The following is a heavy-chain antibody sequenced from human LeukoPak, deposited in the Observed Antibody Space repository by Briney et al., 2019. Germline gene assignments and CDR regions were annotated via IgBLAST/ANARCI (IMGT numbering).Heavy chain of an antibody. CDR1: GGSISSSY. D-gene: IGHD6-19*01. CDR3: ARGAGWSLRWFDP. J-gene: IGHJ5*02. CDR2: ISYSGST. Sequence: KPSETLSLACTVSGGSISSSYWSWIRQPPGKGLECIGYISYSGSTNYNPSLKSRVTIPVDTSKNQFSLKLTSVTAADTAVYYCARGAGWSLRWFDPWGQGTLVTVSS. V-gene: IGHV4-59*01.